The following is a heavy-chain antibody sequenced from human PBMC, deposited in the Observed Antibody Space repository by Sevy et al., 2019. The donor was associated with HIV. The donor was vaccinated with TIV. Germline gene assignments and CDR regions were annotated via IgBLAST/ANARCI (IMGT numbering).Heavy chain of an antibody. CDR3: ARESYDFWTGPVDYDYGMDV. Sequence: ASVKVSCKASGYTFSDSGYYVHWVRQAPGQGLEWMGWINPKSGATNYARKFQGRVTMTRDTSVSTANMELNRLTSDDTAVYYCARESYDFWTGPVDYDYGMDVWGQGTTVTVSS. CDR2: INPKSGAT. V-gene: IGHV1-2*02. J-gene: IGHJ6*02. CDR1: GYTFSDSGYY. D-gene: IGHD3-3*01.